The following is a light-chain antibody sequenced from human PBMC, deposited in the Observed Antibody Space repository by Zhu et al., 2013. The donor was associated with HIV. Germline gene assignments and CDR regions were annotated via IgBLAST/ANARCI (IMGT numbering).Light chain of an antibody. J-gene: IGLJ3*02. CDR1: SSNIGAGYD. CDR3: GTWDSSLRAWV. V-gene: IGLV1-51*01. Sequence: QSVLTQPPSVSGAPGQRVTISCTGSSSNIGAGYDVHWYQQLPGTAPKLLIYDNYKRHSGIPDRFSGSNSGTSATLGITGLQTGDEAHYFCGTWDSSLRAWVFGGGTKLTVL. CDR2: DNY.